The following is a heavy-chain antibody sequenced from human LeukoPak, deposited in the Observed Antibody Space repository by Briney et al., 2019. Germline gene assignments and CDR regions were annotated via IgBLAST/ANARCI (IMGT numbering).Heavy chain of an antibody. D-gene: IGHD3-22*01. CDR2: INSDGSST. V-gene: IGHV3-74*01. CDR1: GFTFSSYW. CDR3: AREDTVKGFDI. J-gene: IGHJ3*02. Sequence: GGSPRLSCAASGFTFSSYWMHWVRQAPGKGLVWVSRINSDGSSTSYADSVKGRFTISRDNAKNTLYLQMNSLRAEDTAVYYCAREDTVKGFDIWGQGTMVTVSS.